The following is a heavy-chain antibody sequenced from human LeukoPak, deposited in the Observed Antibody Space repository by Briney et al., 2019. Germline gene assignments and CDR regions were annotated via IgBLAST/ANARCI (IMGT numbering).Heavy chain of an antibody. V-gene: IGHV3-30-3*01. J-gene: IGHJ4*02. CDR1: GFTFSSYA. CDR2: LSYDGTNK. Sequence: PGGSLRLSCAASGFTFSSYAMHWVRQAPGKGLEWVAVLSYDGTNKYYADSVKDRFTISRDNSKNTVYLQMNSLRPEDMAVYFCARAHSSSWEYWGQGALVTVSS. D-gene: IGHD6-13*01. CDR3: ARAHSSSWEY.